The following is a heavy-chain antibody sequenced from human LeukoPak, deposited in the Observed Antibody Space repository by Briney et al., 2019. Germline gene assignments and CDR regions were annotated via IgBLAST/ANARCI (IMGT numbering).Heavy chain of an antibody. Sequence: SETLSLTCAVYGGSFSGYYWSWIRQPPGKGLEWIGEINHSGSTNYNPSLKSRVTISVDTSKNQFSLKLSSVTAADTAVYYCARAPDPYYYDSSGYYHPRALDYWGQGTLVTVSS. CDR2: INHSGST. V-gene: IGHV4-34*01. D-gene: IGHD3-22*01. CDR1: GGSFSGYY. CDR3: ARAPDPYYYDSSGYYHPRALDY. J-gene: IGHJ4*02.